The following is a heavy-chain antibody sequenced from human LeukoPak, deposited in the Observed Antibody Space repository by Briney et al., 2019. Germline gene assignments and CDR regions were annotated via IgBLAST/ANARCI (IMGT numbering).Heavy chain of an antibody. CDR3: ANPQVVVIPGDAFDI. Sequence: PGGSLRLSCAASGFTFSTYAMSWVRQAPGKGLEWVSAISGSGGSTHYADSVKGRFTISRDNSKNTLYLQMNSLRAEDTAVYYCANPQVVVIPGDAFDIWGQGTMVTVSS. V-gene: IGHV3-23*01. J-gene: IGHJ3*02. D-gene: IGHD2-21*01. CDR2: ISGSGGST. CDR1: GFTFSTYA.